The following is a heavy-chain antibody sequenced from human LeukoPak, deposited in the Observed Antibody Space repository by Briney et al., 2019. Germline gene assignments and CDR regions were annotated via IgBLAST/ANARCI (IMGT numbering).Heavy chain of an antibody. D-gene: IGHD6-19*01. CDR2: VSGNGGST. Sequence: GGSLRLSCSASGFTFSSYAMHWVRQAPGKGLEFVSGVSGNGGSTYYADSVKGRFTISRDNSKNTLYLEMNSLRVEDTAVYYCAKRYSSGWYYFDYWGQGTLVTVSS. V-gene: IGHV3-64*04. J-gene: IGHJ4*02. CDR1: GFTFSSYA. CDR3: AKRYSSGWYYFDY.